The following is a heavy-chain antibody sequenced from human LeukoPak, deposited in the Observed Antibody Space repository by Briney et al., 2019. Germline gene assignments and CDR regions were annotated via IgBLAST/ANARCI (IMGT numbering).Heavy chain of an antibody. CDR3: ATGRSGSYYRSPFDY. CDR1: GYTLTELS. CDR2: FDPEDGET. V-gene: IGHV1-24*01. D-gene: IGHD1-26*01. J-gene: IGHJ4*02. Sequence: GASVKVSCKVSGYTLTELSMHWVRQAPGKGLEWMGGFDPEDGETIYAQKFQGRVTMTEDTSTDTAYMELSSLRSDDTAVYYCATGRSGSYYRSPFDYWGQGTLVTVSS.